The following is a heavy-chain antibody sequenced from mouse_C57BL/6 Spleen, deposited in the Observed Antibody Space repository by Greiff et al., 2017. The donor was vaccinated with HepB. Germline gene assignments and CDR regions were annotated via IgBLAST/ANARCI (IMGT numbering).Heavy chain of an antibody. D-gene: IGHD4-1*01. J-gene: IGHJ4*01. Sequence: DVQLVESGGGLVQPKGSLKLSCAASGFSFNTYAMNWVRQAPGKGLEWVARIRSKSNNYATYYADSVKDRFTISRDDSESMLYLQMNNLKTEDTAMYYCVRQENWDDYYAMDYWGQGTSVTVSS. CDR3: VRQENWDDYYAMDY. V-gene: IGHV10-1*01. CDR2: IRSKSNNYAT. CDR1: GFSFNTYA.